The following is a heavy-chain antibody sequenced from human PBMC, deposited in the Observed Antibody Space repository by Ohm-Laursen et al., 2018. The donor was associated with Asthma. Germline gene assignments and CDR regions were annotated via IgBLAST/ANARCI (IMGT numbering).Heavy chain of an antibody. CDR2: ISSSSATI. Sequence: SLRLSCSASGFTFSSYSMNWVRQAPGKGLEWVSYISSSSATIYYADSVKGRFTISRDNAMNSLYLQMNSLRDEDTAVYYCARDHSSSWGIWFDPWGQGTLVTVSS. CDR3: ARDHSSSWGIWFDP. J-gene: IGHJ5*02. D-gene: IGHD6-13*01. V-gene: IGHV3-48*02. CDR1: GFTFSSYS.